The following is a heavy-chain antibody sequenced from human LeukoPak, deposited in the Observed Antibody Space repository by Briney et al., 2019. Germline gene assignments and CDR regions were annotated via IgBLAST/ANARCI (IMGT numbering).Heavy chain of an antibody. CDR1: GFTFSSYG. J-gene: IGHJ4*02. Sequence: PGGSLRLSCAASGFTFSSYGMHWVRQAPGKGLEWVAFIRYDGSNKYYADSVKGRFTISRDNSKNTLYLQMNSLRAEDTAVYYCARGGRYCSSTSCPRLFDYWGQGTLVTVSS. CDR3: ARGGRYCSSTSCPRLFDY. V-gene: IGHV3-30*02. CDR2: IRYDGSNK. D-gene: IGHD2-2*01.